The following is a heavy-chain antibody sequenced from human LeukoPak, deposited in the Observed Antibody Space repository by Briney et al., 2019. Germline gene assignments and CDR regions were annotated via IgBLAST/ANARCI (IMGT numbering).Heavy chain of an antibody. CDR1: GFTFSSYG. CDR3: AKSVHSAMVTGYFDY. J-gene: IGHJ4*02. Sequence: GGTLRPSCAASGFTFSSYGMSWVRQAPGKGLEWVSAISGSGGSTYYADSVKGRFTISRDNSKNTLYLQMNSLRDEDTAGYYCAKSVHSAMVTGYFDYWGQGTLVTVSS. D-gene: IGHD5-18*01. V-gene: IGHV3-23*01. CDR2: ISGSGGST.